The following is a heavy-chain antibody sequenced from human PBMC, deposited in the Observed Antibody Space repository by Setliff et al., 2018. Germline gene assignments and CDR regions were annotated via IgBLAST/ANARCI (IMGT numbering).Heavy chain of an antibody. CDR3: ARVESMVRGKNILRHFDY. CDR1: GYTFINSV. CDR2: IGAYTGNT. D-gene: IGHD3-10*01. Sequence: ASVKVSCKASGYTFINSVISWVRQAPGQGLEWMGWIGAYTGNTNYAQKLQGRVTMTTDSSTSTAYMELGSLTTDDTAVYYCARVESMVRGKNILRHFDYWGQGIQVTVSS. V-gene: IGHV1-18*01. J-gene: IGHJ4*02.